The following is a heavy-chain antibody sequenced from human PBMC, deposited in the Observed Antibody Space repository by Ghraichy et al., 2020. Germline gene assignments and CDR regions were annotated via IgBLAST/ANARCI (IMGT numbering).Heavy chain of an antibody. D-gene: IGHD6-25*01. V-gene: IGHV3-66*01. CDR2: IYAGGTT. CDR1: GFTVIKNY. Sequence: GSLRLSCAASGFTVIKNYMIWVRQAPGKGLEWVSLIYAGGTTDYRPSVKGRFTISRDNSKNTLDLQMNSLRVEDTAVYFCATRIAAASGFDIWGLGTMVTVSS. J-gene: IGHJ3*02. CDR3: ATRIAAASGFDI.